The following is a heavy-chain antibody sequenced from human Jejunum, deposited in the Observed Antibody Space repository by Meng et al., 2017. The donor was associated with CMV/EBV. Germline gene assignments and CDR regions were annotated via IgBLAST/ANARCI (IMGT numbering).Heavy chain of an antibody. V-gene: IGHV4-39*07. CDR1: GGSISSQSYD. J-gene: IGHJ4*02. CDR3: ARDNSGWYLDY. D-gene: IGHD5-12*01. CDR2: MYYSGST. Sequence: VSGGSISSQSYDWGWIRQSPGKGLEWIGTMYYSGSTQYNPSLKSRVTISVDTSKNQFSLNLSSVTAADTAVYYCARDNSGWYLDYWGQGARVTVSS.